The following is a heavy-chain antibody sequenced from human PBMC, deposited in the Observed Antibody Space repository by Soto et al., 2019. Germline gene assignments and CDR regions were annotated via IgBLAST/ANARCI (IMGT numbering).Heavy chain of an antibody. CDR3: ASRHGDQGAFAFNI. D-gene: IGHD4-17*01. V-gene: IGHV4-59*01. J-gene: IGHJ3*02. CDR1: GGAIVSYY. Sequence: QVQLQQSGPGLVKPSETLSLTCTVSGGAIVSYYWTWIRQPPGKGLEWIGYIYYSGTTKYNPSLKSRVTISIDTSRKQFSLELTSVTAADTAVYYCASRHGDQGAFAFNIWDHGTLVTVSS. CDR2: IYYSGTT.